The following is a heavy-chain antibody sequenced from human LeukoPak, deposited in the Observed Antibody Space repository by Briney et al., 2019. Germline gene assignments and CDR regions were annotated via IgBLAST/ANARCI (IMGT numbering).Heavy chain of an antibody. CDR1: GFSFSSHS. CDR3: ARGSGSSAWLIDY. D-gene: IGHD1-26*01. CDR2: ITSSSTYV. J-gene: IGHJ4*02. Sequence: GGSLRLSCAASGFSFSSHSMNWVRQAPGEGLEWVSIITSSSTYVDYADSVRGRFTISRDDAKDSLFLQMNSLRAEDTALYYCARGSGSSAWLIDYWGQGALVTVSS. V-gene: IGHV3-21*01.